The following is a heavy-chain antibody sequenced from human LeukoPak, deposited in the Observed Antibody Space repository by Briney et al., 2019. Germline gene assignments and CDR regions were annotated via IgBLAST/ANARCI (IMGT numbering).Heavy chain of an antibody. CDR1: GFAFSSYW. CDR2: IKQDGSEK. CDR3: ARVGENYGDYEVTLDY. D-gene: IGHD4-17*01. Sequence: PGGSLRLSCAASGFAFSSYWMSWVRQAPGKGLEWVANIKQDGSEKYYVDSVKGRFTISRDNAKNSLYLQMNSLRAEDTAVYYCARVGENYGDYEVTLDYWGQGTLVTVSS. V-gene: IGHV3-7*01. J-gene: IGHJ4*02.